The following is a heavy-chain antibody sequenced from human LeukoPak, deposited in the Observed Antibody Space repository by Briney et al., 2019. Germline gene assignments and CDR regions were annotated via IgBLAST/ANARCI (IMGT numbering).Heavy chain of an antibody. Sequence: RGGSLRLSCAASGFTFSSYAMSWVRQAPGKGLEWVSAISGSGGGTYYADSVKGRFTISRDNSKNTLYLQMNSLRAEDTAVYYCAKAQTPYDILTGFDYWGQGTLVTVSS. J-gene: IGHJ4*02. CDR2: ISGSGGGT. CDR3: AKAQTPYDILTGFDY. D-gene: IGHD3-9*01. CDR1: GFTFSSYA. V-gene: IGHV3-23*01.